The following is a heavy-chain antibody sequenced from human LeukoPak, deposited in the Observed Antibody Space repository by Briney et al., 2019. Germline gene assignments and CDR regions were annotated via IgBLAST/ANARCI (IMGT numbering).Heavy chain of an antibody. CDR2: IYYSGST. J-gene: IGHJ4*02. D-gene: IGHD4-17*01. Sequence: PSETLSLTCTVSGGSISSYYWSWIRQPPGKGLEWIGYIYYSGSTNYNPSLKSRVTISVDTSKNQFSLKLSSVTAADTAVYYCARLQRPYVRYDYGDYYDYWGQGTLVTVSS. CDR1: GGSISSYY. V-gene: IGHV4-59*08. CDR3: ARLQRPYVRYDYGDYYDY.